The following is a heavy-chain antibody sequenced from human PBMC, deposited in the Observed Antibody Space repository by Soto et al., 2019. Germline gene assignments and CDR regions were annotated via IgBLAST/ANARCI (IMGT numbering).Heavy chain of an antibody. V-gene: IGHV1-18*01. CDR1: GYSFTNYG. CDR2: ISPYNGNT. Sequence: QVQLVQSGPEVKKPGASVKVSCKASGYSFTNYGISWVRQAPGQGLEWMGWISPYNGNTNDAQKIQDRVTMTTDTSTTTVYMVLRSVISDGTAVYYCARAIFQWASVSGLFEYWGQGTLVTVSS. CDR3: ARAIFQWASVSGLFEY. D-gene: IGHD5-12*01. J-gene: IGHJ4*02.